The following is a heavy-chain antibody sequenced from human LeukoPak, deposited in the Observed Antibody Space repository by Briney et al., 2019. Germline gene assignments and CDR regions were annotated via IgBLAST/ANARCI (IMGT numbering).Heavy chain of an antibody. CDR3: AREGGYCTGGSCYFWFDP. J-gene: IGHJ5*02. CDR2: IKEDGSEK. D-gene: IGHD2-15*01. CDR1: GFTFSSYW. Sequence: GSLRLSCEVSGFTFSSYWMSWVRQAPGKGLEWVGNIKEDGSEKNYVDSVKGRFTVSRDNAKNSLYLQMNNLRDEDTAVYYCAREGGYCTGGSCYFWFDPWGQGTLVTVSS. V-gene: IGHV3-7*01.